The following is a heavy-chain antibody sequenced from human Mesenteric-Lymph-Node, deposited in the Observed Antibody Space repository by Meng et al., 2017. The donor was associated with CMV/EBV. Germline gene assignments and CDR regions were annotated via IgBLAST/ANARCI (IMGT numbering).Heavy chain of an antibody. V-gene: IGHV4-39*01. CDR3: ARRDVSIVVATFDY. D-gene: IGHD2-2*01. CDR2: IYYSGST. Sequence: SGGSISSRSYAWGWIRQPPGKGLEWIGSIYYSGSTYYNPSLKSRVTISADTSKNQFSLKLSSVTAADAAVYYCARRDVSIVVATFDYWGQGTLVTVSS. CDR1: GGSISSRSYA. J-gene: IGHJ4*02.